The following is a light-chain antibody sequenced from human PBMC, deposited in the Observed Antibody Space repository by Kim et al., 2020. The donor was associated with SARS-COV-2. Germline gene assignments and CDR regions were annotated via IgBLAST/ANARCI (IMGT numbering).Light chain of an antibody. Sequence: DIQMTQSPSSLSASVGDRVTITCRASQSIDTYLSWYQQQPGKAPKLLIYAASRLQSGVPSRFSGSGSGTDFTVTISGLQPEDLGTYYCQQTYGTPLTFGQGTKLEIK. J-gene: IGKJ2*01. CDR3: QQTYGTPLT. CDR2: AAS. V-gene: IGKV1-39*01. CDR1: QSIDTY.